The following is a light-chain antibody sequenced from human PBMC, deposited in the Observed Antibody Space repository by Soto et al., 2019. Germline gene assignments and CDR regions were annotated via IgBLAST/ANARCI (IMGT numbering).Light chain of an antibody. J-gene: IGKJ5*01. CDR3: QQYGSSPPIT. CDR2: GAS. Sequence: EIVMTQSPAALSVSPVERATLSCRSSQSVSSNLAWYQQKPGQAPRLLIYGASTRATGIPPRFSGSGSGTDFTLTISRLEPEDFAVYYCQQYGSSPPITFGQGTRLEI. V-gene: IGKV3-15*01. CDR1: QSVSSN.